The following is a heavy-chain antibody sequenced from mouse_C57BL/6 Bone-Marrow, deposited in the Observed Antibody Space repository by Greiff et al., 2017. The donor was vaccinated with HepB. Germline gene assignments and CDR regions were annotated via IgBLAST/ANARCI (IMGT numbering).Heavy chain of an antibody. CDR1: GFTFSSYG. Sequence: DVKLVESGGDLVKPGGSLKLSCAASGFTFSSYGMSWVRQTPDKRLEWVATISSGGSYTYYPDSVKGRFTISRDNAKNTLYLQMSSLKSEDTAMYYCARHDRKTYDFDYWGQGTTLTVSS. D-gene: IGHD2-12*01. CDR2: ISSGGSYT. J-gene: IGHJ2*01. V-gene: IGHV5-6*02. CDR3: ARHDRKTYDFDY.